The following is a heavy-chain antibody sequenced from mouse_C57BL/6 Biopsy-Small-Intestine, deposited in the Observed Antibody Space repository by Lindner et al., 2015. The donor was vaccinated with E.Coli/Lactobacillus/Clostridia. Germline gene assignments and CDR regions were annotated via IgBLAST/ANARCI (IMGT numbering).Heavy chain of an antibody. CDR2: ISSGSSTI. CDR3: VRGGTG. V-gene: IGHV5-17*01. J-gene: IGHJ4*01. D-gene: IGHD3-3*01. CDR1: GFTFSGYG. Sequence: VQLQESGGGLVKPGGSRKLSCAASGFTFSGYGMHWVRQAPEKGLEWVAYISSGSSTIYYADQVKGRFTISRDNAKNALFLQMTSLRSEDTAMYYCVRGGTGWGQGTSVTVSS.